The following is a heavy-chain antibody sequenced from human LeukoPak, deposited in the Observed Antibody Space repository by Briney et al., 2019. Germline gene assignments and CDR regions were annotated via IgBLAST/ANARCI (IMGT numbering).Heavy chain of an antibody. CDR3: ARGGFYCGGDCYVDY. D-gene: IGHD2-21*02. V-gene: IGHV4-34*01. J-gene: IGHJ4*02. Sequence: SETLSLTCAVYGGSFGPYYWSWIRQPPGKGLEWIGEINHSGSTNYNPSLKSRVTISVDTSKNQFSLRLSSVTAADTAVYYCARGGFYCGGDCYVDYWGQGTLVTVSS. CDR2: INHSGST. CDR1: GGSFGPYY.